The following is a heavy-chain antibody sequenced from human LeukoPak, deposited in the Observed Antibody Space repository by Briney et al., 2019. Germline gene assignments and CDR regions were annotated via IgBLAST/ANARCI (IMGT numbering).Heavy chain of an antibody. V-gene: IGHV1-8*01. J-gene: IGHJ4*02. CDR3: ARDQGGGELWFGDYYFDY. CDR2: MNPNSGNT. Sequence: ASVKVSCKASGYTFTSYDINWVRQATGQGLEWMGWMNPNSGNTGYAQKFQGRVTMTRNTSISTAYMELSSLRSEDTAVYYCARDQGGGELWFGDYYFDYWGQGTLVTVSS. D-gene: IGHD3-10*01. CDR1: GYTFTSYD.